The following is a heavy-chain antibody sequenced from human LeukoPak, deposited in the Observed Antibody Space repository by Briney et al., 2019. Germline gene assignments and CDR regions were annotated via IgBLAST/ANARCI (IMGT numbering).Heavy chain of an antibody. CDR2: IYPGDSDT. D-gene: IGHD6-13*01. CDR1: GYSFTSYW. J-gene: IGHJ5*02. V-gene: IGHV5-51*01. CDR3: ARLCCSSWYLLKNWFDP. Sequence: GESLKISCKGSGYSFTSYWIGWVRQMPGKGLEWVGIIYPGDSDTRYSPSFQGQVTISADKSISTAYLQWSSLKASDTAMYYCARLCCSSWYLLKNWFDPWGQGTLVTVSS.